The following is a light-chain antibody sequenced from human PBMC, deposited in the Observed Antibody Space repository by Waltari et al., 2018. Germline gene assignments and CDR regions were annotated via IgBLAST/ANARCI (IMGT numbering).Light chain of an antibody. Sequence: EIVMTQSPATLSVSPGERAALSCRVSQSVGSNLAWYQQKPGQAPRLLIFGASTRATGSPARFSGSGSGTEFTLTISSLQSEDFAVYYCQQYDTWPPWTFGQGTKVE. CDR1: QSVGSN. CDR3: QQYDTWPPWT. J-gene: IGKJ1*01. V-gene: IGKV3-15*01. CDR2: GAS.